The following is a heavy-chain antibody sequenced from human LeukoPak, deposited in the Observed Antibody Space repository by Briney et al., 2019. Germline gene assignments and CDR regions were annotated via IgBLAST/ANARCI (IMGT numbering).Heavy chain of an antibody. J-gene: IGHJ4*02. Sequence: SETLSLTCTVSGGSISSYYWSWIRQPPGKGLERIGYIYYSGSTNYNPSLKGRVTISVDTSKNQFSLKLSSVTAADTAVYYCASGGYSYGADYWGQGTLVTVSS. D-gene: IGHD5-18*01. V-gene: IGHV4-59*01. CDR1: GGSISSYY. CDR3: ASGGYSYGADY. CDR2: IYYSGST.